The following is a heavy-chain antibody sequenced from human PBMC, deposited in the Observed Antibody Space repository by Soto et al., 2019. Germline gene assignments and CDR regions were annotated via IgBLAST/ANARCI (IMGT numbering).Heavy chain of an antibody. V-gene: IGHV1-69*06. CDR2: MIPIFGTA. J-gene: IGHJ4*02. CDR3: AKGSRRKRFLGWLFPLDF. CDR1: GGTFSSYA. Sequence: QVQLVQSGAEVKKPGSSVKVSCKASGGTFSSYAISWVRQAPGQGLEWMGGMIPIFGTANYAQKFQGRVSITAVNSTSSAYMELSSLISVDTGVYYGAKGSRRKRFLGWLFPLDFWGQGTLVTVSS. D-gene: IGHD3-3*01.